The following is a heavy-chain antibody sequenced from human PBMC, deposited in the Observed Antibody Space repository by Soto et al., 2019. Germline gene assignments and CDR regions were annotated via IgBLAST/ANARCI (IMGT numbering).Heavy chain of an antibody. J-gene: IGHJ5*02. V-gene: IGHV4-39*01. CDR2: MYYNVGT. Sequence: PSWSLSLTCIVCGSSIYSRGYYWGWIRQPPGKGLEWIASMYYNVGTYYNPSLKSRVTISVDTSANQFSLKLSSVTAADTAVYYCARLPSRHWVDHWGQGTLVTGSS. CDR1: GSSIYSRGYY. CDR3: ARLPSRHWVDH.